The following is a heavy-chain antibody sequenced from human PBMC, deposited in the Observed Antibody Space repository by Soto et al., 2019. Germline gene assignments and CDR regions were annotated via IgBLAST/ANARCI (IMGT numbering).Heavy chain of an antibody. CDR1: GFSLSTTGVG. D-gene: IGHD3-10*01. Sequence: QITLKESGPTLVRPTQTLTLTCTFSGFSLSTTGVGVGWIRQPPGKALEWLALIYWDDDKRYSPSLKSRLTITKDTSKYEVILPMTNLDTVDTATYYCARRLRDYGLGRERANYFDPGGQGTLVTVSS. V-gene: IGHV2-5*02. CDR3: ARRLRDYGLGRERANYFDP. J-gene: IGHJ5*02. CDR2: IYWDDDK.